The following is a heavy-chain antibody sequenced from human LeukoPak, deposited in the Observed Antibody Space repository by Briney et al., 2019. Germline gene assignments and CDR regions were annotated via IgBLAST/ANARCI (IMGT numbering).Heavy chain of an antibody. CDR1: GFTFSNYG. V-gene: IGHV3-30*02. CDR2: IRYDAITQ. Sequence: GGSLRLSCAASGFTFSNYGMHWVRQAPGKGLKWVAFIRYDAITQYYSDSVKGRFTIPRDNSKNTLYPQMNSLRAEDTAIYYCAKDKLWGEDYFDYWGQGTLVTVSS. J-gene: IGHJ4*02. D-gene: IGHD3-16*01. CDR3: AKDKLWGEDYFDY.